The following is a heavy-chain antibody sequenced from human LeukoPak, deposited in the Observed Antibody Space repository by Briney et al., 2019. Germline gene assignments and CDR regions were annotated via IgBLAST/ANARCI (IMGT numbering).Heavy chain of an antibody. V-gene: IGHV3-33*01. CDR2: IWSDGSNK. CDR1: GFTFSNYG. J-gene: IGHJ3*01. Sequence: PGGSLRLSCAASGFTFSNYGMHWVRQAPGKGLEWVAIIWSDGSNKYYADSVMGRFTISRDNSKNTLELQMNSLRAEDTAMYYCARDRIPFWGQGTLVTVSS. CDR3: ARDRIPF.